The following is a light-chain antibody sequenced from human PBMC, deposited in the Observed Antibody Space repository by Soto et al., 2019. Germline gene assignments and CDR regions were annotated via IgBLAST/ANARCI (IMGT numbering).Light chain of an antibody. CDR3: QQYYSPWT. CDR1: QSVLHSSNNKNY. CDR2: CAS. Sequence: DIVMTQSPDSLAVSLGERATINCKSSQSVLHSSNNKNYLAWYQQKPGQPPKLLIYCASTRDSGVPDRFSGSGSGTDFTLSISSLQADDVAVYYCQQYYSPWTFGQGTKVEIK. V-gene: IGKV4-1*01. J-gene: IGKJ1*01.